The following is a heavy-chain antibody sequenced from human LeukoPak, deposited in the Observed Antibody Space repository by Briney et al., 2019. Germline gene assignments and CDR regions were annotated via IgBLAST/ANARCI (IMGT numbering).Heavy chain of an antibody. CDR1: GFTFSNYW. Sequence: GGSLRLSCAASGFTFSNYWMHWVRQAPGKGLVWVSRINSDGSSSTYVDSVKGRFTISRDNSKNTLYLQMNSLRAEDTAVYYCAKERAVRGVLDYWGQGTLVTVSS. CDR3: AKERAVRGVLDY. V-gene: IGHV3-74*01. CDR2: INSDGSSS. D-gene: IGHD3-10*01. J-gene: IGHJ4*02.